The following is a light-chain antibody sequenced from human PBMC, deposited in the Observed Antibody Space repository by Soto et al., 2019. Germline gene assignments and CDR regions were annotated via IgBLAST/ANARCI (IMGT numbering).Light chain of an antibody. V-gene: IGKV3-11*01. J-gene: IGKJ4*01. CDR1: QSVSSY. Sequence: ELVLTQSPATLSLSPGERATLSCRASQSVSSYLAWYQQKPGQAPRLLIYDASNRATGIPARFSGSGSGTDFTLTISSLEPEDFAVYYCQQRSNWPRGLTYGGGTKEEIK. CDR2: DAS. CDR3: QQRSNWPRGLT.